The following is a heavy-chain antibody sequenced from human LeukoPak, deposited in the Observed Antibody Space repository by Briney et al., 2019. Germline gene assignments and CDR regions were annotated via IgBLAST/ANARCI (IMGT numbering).Heavy chain of an antibody. V-gene: IGHV3-23*01. CDR3: AKTSTGYSSGRDPGWPSDY. CDR2: IFGSGGSA. J-gene: IGHJ4*02. D-gene: IGHD6-19*01. Sequence: GGSLRLSCAAYGFTFNSYAMYWVRQAPGKGLEWVSGIFGSGGSAHYADSVKGRFTISRDNSQNTVYLQMSSLRAEDTAVYCCAKTSTGYSSGRDPGWPSDYWGQGSLVSVSS. CDR1: GFTFNSYA.